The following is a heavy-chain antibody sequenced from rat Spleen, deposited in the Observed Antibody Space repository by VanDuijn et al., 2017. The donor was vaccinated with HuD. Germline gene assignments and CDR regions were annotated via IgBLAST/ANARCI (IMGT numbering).Heavy chain of an antibody. V-gene: IGHV5-17*01. CDR2: IVDDGSNT. CDR1: GFTFSDYT. Sequence: EVQLVESGGGLVQPGRSLKLSCSASGFTFSDYTMAWVRQAPKKGLEWVAAIVDDGSNTFYRDSVKGRFTISRDNAKSTLYLQMNSLRSEDTATYYCARPHNYRYVMDVWGQGASVTVSS. J-gene: IGHJ4*01. D-gene: IGHD1-10*01. CDR3: ARPHNYRYVMDV.